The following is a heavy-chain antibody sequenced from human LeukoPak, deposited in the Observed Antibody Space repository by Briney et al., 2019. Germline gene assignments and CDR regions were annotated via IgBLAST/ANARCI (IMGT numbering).Heavy chain of an antibody. CDR3: ARGVHVRVYDSNPHYGHY. CDR2: IIPIFGQA. Sequence: SVKVSCKASGGIFSTSAISWVRQAPGQGLEWMGYIIPIFGQAIYAQKFQGRVTMTEDTSTDTAYMELSSPRSEDTALYYCARGVHVRVYDSNPHYGHYWGQGTLVTVSS. D-gene: IGHD3-22*01. CDR1: GGIFSTSA. V-gene: IGHV1-69*06. J-gene: IGHJ4*02.